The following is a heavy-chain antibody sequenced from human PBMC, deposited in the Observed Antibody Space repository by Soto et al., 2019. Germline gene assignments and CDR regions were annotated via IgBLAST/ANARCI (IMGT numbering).Heavy chain of an antibody. CDR3: ARGGAGLMADPWAPLSYYYMDV. J-gene: IGHJ6*03. CDR2: INAGNGNT. CDR1: GYTFTSYA. D-gene: IGHD1-26*01. V-gene: IGHV1-3*01. Sequence: GASVKVSCKASGYTFTSYAMHWVRQAPGQRLEWMGWINAGNGNTKYSQKFQGRVTITRDTSASTAYMELSSLRSEDTAVYYCARGGAGLMADPWAPLSYYYMDVWGKGTTVTVSS.